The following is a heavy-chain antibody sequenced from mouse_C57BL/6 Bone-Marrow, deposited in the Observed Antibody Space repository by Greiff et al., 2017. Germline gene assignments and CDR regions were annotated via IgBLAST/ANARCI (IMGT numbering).Heavy chain of an antibody. Sequence: EVKLMESGAELVRPGASVKLSCTASGFNIKDDYMHWVKQRPEQGLEWIGWIDPENGDTEYASKFQGKATITADTSSNTAYLQLSSLTSEDTAVYYCTTSGYGKRAMDYWGQGTSVTVSS. CDR2: IDPENGDT. CDR3: TTSGYGKRAMDY. CDR1: GFNIKDDY. J-gene: IGHJ4*01. V-gene: IGHV14-4*01. D-gene: IGHD1-1*01.